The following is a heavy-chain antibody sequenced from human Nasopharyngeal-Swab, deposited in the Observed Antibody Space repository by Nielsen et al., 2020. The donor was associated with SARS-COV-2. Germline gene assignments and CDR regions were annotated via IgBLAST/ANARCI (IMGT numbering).Heavy chain of an antibody. CDR1: GGSFSGYY. D-gene: IGHD1-26*01. V-gene: IGHV4-34*01. Sequence: SETLSLTCAVYGGSFSGYYWSWIRQPPGKGLEWIGEINQRGSTNYYPSLKSRVTMSVDTSKNQFSLRLNSVTAADTAVYFCARGDGRTVWRSYSFDSWGQGTRVSVSS. CDR2: INQRGST. CDR3: ARGDGRTVWRSYSFDS. J-gene: IGHJ4*02.